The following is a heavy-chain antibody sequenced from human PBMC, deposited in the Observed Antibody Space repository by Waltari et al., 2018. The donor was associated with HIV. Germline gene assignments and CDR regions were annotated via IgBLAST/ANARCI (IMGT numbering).Heavy chain of an antibody. V-gene: IGHV3-30*02. CDR3: AKELRSGYSYYYYGMDV. CDR1: GFSFSIPG. Sequence: QGKLVASGGGVVQPGGSLRLSCAASGFSFSIPGMHLVRQAPGKGLEWVTFIRYDGNTKYYADSVKGRFTISRDNSKNTLYLQMSSLRAEDTAVYYCAKELRSGYSYYYYGMDVWGQGTTVTVSS. CDR2: IRYDGNTK. D-gene: IGHD2-15*01. J-gene: IGHJ6*02.